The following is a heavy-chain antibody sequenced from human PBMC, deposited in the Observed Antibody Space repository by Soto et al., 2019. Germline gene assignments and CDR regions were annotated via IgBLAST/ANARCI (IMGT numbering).Heavy chain of an antibody. D-gene: IGHD2-21*01. Sequence: QMQLVQSGPEXKXXXXSVKVSCKASGFTFTSSAVQWVRQARGQRLEWIGWIVVGSGNTNYAQKFQERVTITRDMSTSTAYMELSSLRSEDTAVYYCAADLQCGPDAFDIWGQGTMVTVSS. CDR1: GFTFTSSA. V-gene: IGHV1-58*01. CDR3: AADLQCGPDAFDI. CDR2: IVVGSGNT. J-gene: IGHJ3*02.